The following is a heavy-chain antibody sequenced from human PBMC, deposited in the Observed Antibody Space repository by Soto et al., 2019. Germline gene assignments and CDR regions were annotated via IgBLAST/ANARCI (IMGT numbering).Heavy chain of an antibody. CDR1: GYTFTSYG. CDR3: ASEFKYCSSTSCYAVGFDP. D-gene: IGHD2-2*01. Sequence: ASVKVSCKASGYTFTSYGISWVRQAPGQGLEWMGWISAYNGNTNYAQKLQGRVTMTTDTSTSTAYMELRSLRSDDTAVYYCASEFKYCSSTSCYAVGFDPWGQGTLVTVSS. CDR2: ISAYNGNT. V-gene: IGHV1-18*01. J-gene: IGHJ5*02.